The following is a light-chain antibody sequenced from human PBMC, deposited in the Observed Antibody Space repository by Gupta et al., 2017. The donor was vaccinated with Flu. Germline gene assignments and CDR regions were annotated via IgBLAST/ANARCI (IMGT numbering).Light chain of an antibody. J-gene: IGKJ1*01. CDR2: YAS. V-gene: IGKV6-21*01. CDR3: HQSSTLPRT. Sequence: EIVLTQSPDFQSVTPTEKVTITCRASQNIGSNLHWYQQKPDQSQKVHIQYASQSVSGVPSRFSGSGSGTDFTLTINSLEAEDAATYYCHQSSTLPRTFGQGTKVEIK. CDR1: QNIGSN.